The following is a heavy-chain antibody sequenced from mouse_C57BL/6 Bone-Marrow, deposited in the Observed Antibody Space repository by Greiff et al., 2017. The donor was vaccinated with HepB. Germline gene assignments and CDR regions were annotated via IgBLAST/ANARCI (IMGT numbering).Heavy chain of an antibody. CDR2: IDPETGGT. V-gene: IGHV1-15*01. J-gene: IGHJ2*01. D-gene: IGHD2-4*01. Sequence: QVQLKQSGAELVRPGASVTLSCKASGYTFTDYEMHWVKQTPVHGLEWIGAIDPETGGTAYNQKFKGKAILTADKSSSTAYMELRSLTSEDSAVYYCTRLDDYFYFDYWGQGTTLTVSS. CDR1: GYTFTDYE. CDR3: TRLDDYFYFDY.